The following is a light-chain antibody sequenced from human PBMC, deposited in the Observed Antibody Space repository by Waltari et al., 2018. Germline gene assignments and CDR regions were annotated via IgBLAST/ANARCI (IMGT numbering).Light chain of an antibody. J-gene: IGKJ2*03. CDR2: SAS. CDR1: HDIGTY. CDR3: QQTYITPPHS. V-gene: IGKV1-39*01. Sequence: DIQMTQSPSSLSASVGARVTITCRASHDIGTYFNWYQHKPGKAPKLQIYSASTLQSGLPPRFSGSGSGTDYTLTIFDLQPEDFATYYCQQTYITPPHSFGQGTKLEI.